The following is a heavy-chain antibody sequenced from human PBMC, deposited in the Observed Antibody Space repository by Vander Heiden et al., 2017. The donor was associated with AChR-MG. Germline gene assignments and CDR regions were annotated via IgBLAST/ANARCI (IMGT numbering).Heavy chain of an antibody. J-gene: IGHJ6*03. CDR3: ARLYHDFSTPVDYYFLDV. D-gene: IGHD3-3*01. V-gene: IGHV3-23*01. CDR1: ELSMTPYA. Sequence: EVQLLESGGVLVQPGGSLRLSCEASELSMTPYAMGWVRQAPGKGLEWVSVICRRTACTRYTGSVEGRFTISRDDSKNTVYLQMNNVRVEDTAIYYCARLYHDFSTPVDYYFLDVWGKGTTVTVSS. CDR2: ICRRTACT.